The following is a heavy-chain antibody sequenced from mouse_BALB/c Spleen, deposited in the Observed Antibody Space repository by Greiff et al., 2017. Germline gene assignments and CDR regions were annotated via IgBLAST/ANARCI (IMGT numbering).Heavy chain of an antibody. V-gene: IGHV5-4*02. J-gene: IGHJ2*01. CDR3: ARDAGTYFDY. CDR2: ISDGGSYT. Sequence: EVQLVESGGGLVKPGGSLKLSCAASGFTFSDYYMYWVRQTPEKRLEWVATISDGGSYTYYPDSVKGRFTISRDNAKNNLYLQMSSLKSEDTAMYYCARDAGTYFDYWGQGTTLTVSS. D-gene: IGHD4-1*01. CDR1: GFTFSDYY.